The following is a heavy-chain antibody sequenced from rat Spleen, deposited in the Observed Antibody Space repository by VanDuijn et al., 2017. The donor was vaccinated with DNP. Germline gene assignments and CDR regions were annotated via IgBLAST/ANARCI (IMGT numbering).Heavy chain of an antibody. CDR2: ITNTGGST. V-gene: IGHV5-31*01. J-gene: IGHJ1*01. CDR3: TRKYTTDYYWYFDF. CDR1: GFTFNNYW. Sequence: EVQLVESGGGLVQPGRSLKLSCVASGFTFNNYWMTWIRQAPGKGLEWVASITNTGGSTYYQDSVKGRFTISRDNAKSTLYLQMNSLSSEDTATYYCTRKYTTDYYWYFDFWGPGTMVTVSS. D-gene: IGHD1-6*01.